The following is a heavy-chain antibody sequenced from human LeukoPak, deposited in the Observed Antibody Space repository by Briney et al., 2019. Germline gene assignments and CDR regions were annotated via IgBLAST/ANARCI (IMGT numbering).Heavy chain of an antibody. J-gene: IGHJ4*02. V-gene: IGHV1-18*01. Sequence: ASVKVSCKASGYTFTSYGISWVRQAPGQGLEWMGWISAYNGNTNYAQKLQGRVTMTTDTSTSTAYMELRSLRSDDTAVYYCARDHYDFWSGPGGPSNDRYKFDYWGQGTLVTVSS. D-gene: IGHD3-3*01. CDR3: ARDHYDFWSGPGGPSNDRYKFDY. CDR2: ISAYNGNT. CDR1: GYTFTSYG.